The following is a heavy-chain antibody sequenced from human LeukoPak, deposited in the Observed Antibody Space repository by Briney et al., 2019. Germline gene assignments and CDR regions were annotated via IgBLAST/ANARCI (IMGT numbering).Heavy chain of an antibody. CDR3: AKDRSAGWYYAFDI. CDR1: GFTFSSYG. V-gene: IGHV3-30*18. J-gene: IGHJ3*02. Sequence: GGSLRLSCAASGFTFSSYGMHWVRQAPGKGLEWVAVISYDGSNKYYADSVKGRFTISRDNSKNTLYLQMNSLRAEDTAVYYCAKDRSAGWYYAFDIWAKGQWSPSLQ. D-gene: IGHD6-19*01. CDR2: ISYDGSNK.